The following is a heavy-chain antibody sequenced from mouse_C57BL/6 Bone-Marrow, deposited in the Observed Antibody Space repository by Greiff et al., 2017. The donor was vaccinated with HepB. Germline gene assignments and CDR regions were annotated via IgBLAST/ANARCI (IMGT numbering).Heavy chain of an antibody. CDR1: GFNIKHTY. V-gene: IGHV14-3*01. J-gene: IGHJ3*01. D-gene: IGHD1-1*01. Sequence: VQLKQSVAELVWPGALVKLSCTASGFNIKHTYMHWVYQRPEMGLEFIGRIDPANGNTKYAPKFQGKATITADTSSNTAYLQLSSLTSEDSGIYCCAREGEKYYGSSTAWFAYWGQGTLVTVTA. CDR3: AREGEKYYGSSTAWFAY. CDR2: IDPANGNT.